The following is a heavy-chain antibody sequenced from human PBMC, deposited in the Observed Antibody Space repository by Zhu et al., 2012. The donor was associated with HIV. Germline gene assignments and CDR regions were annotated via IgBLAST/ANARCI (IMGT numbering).Heavy chain of an antibody. J-gene: IGHJ5*02. Sequence: QVQLQESGPGLVKPSETLSLTCTVSGGSISSSSYYWGWIRQPPGKGLEWIGSIYYSGNTYYNPSLKSRVTISVDTSKNQFSLKLSSVTAADTAVYYCARHVYYDILTGRDNWFDPWGQGTLVTVSS. CDR2: IYYSGNT. CDR3: ARHVYYDILTGRDNWFDP. D-gene: IGHD3-9*01. CDR1: GGSISSSSYY. V-gene: IGHV4-39*07.